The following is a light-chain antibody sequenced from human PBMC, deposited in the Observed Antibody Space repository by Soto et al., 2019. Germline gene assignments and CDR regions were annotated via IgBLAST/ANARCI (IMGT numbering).Light chain of an antibody. CDR2: DTS. Sequence: QAVVTQEPSLTVSPGGTVTLTCGSSTGGVTSGHYPHWFQKKPGQAPRTLIHDTSNKHSWTPARFSGSLLGGKAALTLSGAQPEDEAEYSCLLAYNDAWVFGGGTQLTV. V-gene: IGLV7-46*01. J-gene: IGLJ2*01. CDR1: TGGVTSGHY. CDR3: LLAYNDAWV.